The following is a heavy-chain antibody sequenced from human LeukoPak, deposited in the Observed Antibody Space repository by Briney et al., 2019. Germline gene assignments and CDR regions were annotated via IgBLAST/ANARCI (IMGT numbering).Heavy chain of an antibody. Sequence: ASVEVSCKASGYTFTGYYMHWVRQAPGQGLEWMGWINPNSGGTNYAQKFQGRVTMTRDTSISTAYMELSRLRSDDTAVYYCARGTGCTGGSCSYYGMDVWGQGTTVTVSS. J-gene: IGHJ6*02. V-gene: IGHV1-2*02. CDR3: ARGTGCTGGSCSYYGMDV. D-gene: IGHD2-15*01. CDR1: GYTFTGYY. CDR2: INPNSGGT.